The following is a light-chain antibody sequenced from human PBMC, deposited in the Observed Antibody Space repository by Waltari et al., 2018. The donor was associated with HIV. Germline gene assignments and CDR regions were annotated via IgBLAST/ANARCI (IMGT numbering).Light chain of an antibody. J-gene: IGKJ1*01. CDR1: QSVLWDFNSKNY. Sequence: DIVMTPSPDTLAVSLGDRAGISRMFIQSVLWDFNSKNYLAWYQQKPGQPPKILIYWASTRESGVPDRFSGSGSGTNVTLTISSLQAEDVALYYCQQYYSRPRTFGQGTKVEI. V-gene: IGKV4-1*01. CDR2: WAS. CDR3: QQYYSRPRT.